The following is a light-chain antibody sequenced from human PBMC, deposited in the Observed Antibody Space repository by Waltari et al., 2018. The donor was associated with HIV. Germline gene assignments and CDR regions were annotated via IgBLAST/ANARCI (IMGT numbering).Light chain of an antibody. Sequence: QSVLTQPPSSSVTPGQRVTISCSGSSSNIVRIYVYWYQMLPGSAPKLLIYRNNQRPSGVPDRFSGSKSGTSASLAISGLRSEDEADYYCAAWDDTLSVLFGGGTKLTVL. V-gene: IGLV1-47*01. CDR2: RNN. J-gene: IGLJ2*01. CDR1: SSNIVRIY. CDR3: AAWDDTLSVL.